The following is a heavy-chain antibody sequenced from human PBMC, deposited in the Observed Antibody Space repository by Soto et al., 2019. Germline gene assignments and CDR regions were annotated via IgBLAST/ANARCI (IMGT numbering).Heavy chain of an antibody. CDR3: ARSHYDDTSDFDY. V-gene: IGHV4-59*01. Sequence: QVQLQQSGPGLVKASETLSLTCTVSGGSISNYYWSWIRQPPGKGLEWIGYIYYSGSTNYNPSLKSRVTISVDTSKNQFSLKLSSVTAADTAVYYCARSHYDDTSDFDYWGQGTLVTVSS. D-gene: IGHD3-22*01. CDR2: IYYSGST. CDR1: GGSISNYY. J-gene: IGHJ4*02.